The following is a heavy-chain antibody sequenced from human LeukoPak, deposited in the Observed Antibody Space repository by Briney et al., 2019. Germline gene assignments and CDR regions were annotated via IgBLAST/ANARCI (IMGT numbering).Heavy chain of an antibody. D-gene: IGHD1-26*01. J-gene: IGHJ4*02. CDR1: GYTFSNYD. CDR3: ARGRGVRYSIVGATTRGLVFDY. CDR2: MNPNSGNT. Sequence: ASVKVSCKASGYTFSNYDINWVRQATGQGLEWMGWMNPNSGNTGYAQKFQGRVTMTRNTSISTAYMELSSLRSEDTAVYYCARGRGVRYSIVGATTRGLVFDYWGQGTLVTVSS. V-gene: IGHV1-8*01.